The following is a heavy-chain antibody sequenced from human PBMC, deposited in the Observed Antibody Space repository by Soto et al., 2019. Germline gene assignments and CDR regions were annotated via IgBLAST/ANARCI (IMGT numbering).Heavy chain of an antibody. CDR3: ARDLAGSSWYPLFDY. J-gene: IGHJ4*02. Sequence: RSLRLSCAASGFTFSSYGMHWVRQAPGKGLEWVAVIWYDGSNKYYADSVKGRFTISRDNSKNTLYLQMNSLRAEDTAVYYCARDLAGSSWYPLFDYWGQGTLVSVSS. V-gene: IGHV3-33*01. CDR2: IWYDGSNK. D-gene: IGHD6-13*01. CDR1: GFTFSSYG.